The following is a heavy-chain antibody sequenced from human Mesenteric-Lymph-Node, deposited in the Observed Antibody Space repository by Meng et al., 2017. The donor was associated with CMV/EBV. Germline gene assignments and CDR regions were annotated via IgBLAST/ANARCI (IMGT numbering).Heavy chain of an antibody. CDR1: GFTFSAYY. J-gene: IGHJ4*02. D-gene: IGHD4-17*01. CDR2: ISSSGNNI. V-gene: IGHV3-11*01. CDR3: ARDVGRDYDPSDYFDY. Sequence: GGSLRLSCAASGFTFSAYYTSWIRQAPGKGLEWVSYISSSGNNIYYADSVKGRFTISRDNAKNSLYLQMNSLRAEDTAVYYCARDVGRDYDPSDYFDYWGQGTLVTVSS.